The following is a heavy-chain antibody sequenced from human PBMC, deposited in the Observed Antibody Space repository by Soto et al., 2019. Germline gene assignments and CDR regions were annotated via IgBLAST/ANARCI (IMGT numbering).Heavy chain of an antibody. CDR2: IYYSGST. CDR3: ARGFRYYDSSGYYQYYYYYGMDV. D-gene: IGHD3-22*01. CDR1: GGSISSGDYY. J-gene: IGHJ6*02. V-gene: IGHV4-30-4*01. Sequence: SETLSLTCTVSGGSISSGDYYWSWIRQPPGKGLEWIGYIYYSGSTYYNPSLKSRVTISVDTSKNQFSLKLSSVTAADTAVYYCARGFRYYDSSGYYQYYYYYGMDVWGQGTTVTV.